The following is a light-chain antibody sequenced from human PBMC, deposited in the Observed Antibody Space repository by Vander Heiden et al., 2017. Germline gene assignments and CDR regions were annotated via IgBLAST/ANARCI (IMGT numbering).Light chain of an antibody. V-gene: IGLV2-14*01. CDR1: SSDIAVYNY. Sequence: QSALTQPASVSGSPGQSITIPCTGSSSDIAVYNYVSWYQLHPGKAPKLLIYDVSTRPSGVSNRFSGSKSANTASLTISGLQAEDEADYYCSSYTSRVTVIFGGGTKLTVL. CDR2: DVS. CDR3: SSYTSRVTVI. J-gene: IGLJ2*01.